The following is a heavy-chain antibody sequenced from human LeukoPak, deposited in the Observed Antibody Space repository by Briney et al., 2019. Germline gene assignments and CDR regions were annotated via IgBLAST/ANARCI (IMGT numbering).Heavy chain of an antibody. Sequence: SETLSLTCTVSGGSISSYYWSWIRQPPGKGLEWIGYTHYTGSTNVNPSLKSRVTISVDTSKNQFSLKVSSVTAADTAVYYCARDGDTAMILFAFDIWGQGTMVTVSS. CDR3: ARDGDTAMILFAFDI. CDR1: GGSISSYY. CDR2: THYTGST. V-gene: IGHV4-59*01. D-gene: IGHD5-18*01. J-gene: IGHJ3*02.